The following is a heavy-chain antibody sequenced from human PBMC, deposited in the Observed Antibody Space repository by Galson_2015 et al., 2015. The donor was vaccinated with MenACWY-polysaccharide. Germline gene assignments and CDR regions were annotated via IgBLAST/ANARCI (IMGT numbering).Heavy chain of an antibody. Sequence: SLRLSCAASGFTFSNAWMSWVRQAPGKGLEWVGRIKSKTDGGTTDYAAPVKGRFTISRDDSKNTLYLQMNSLKTEDTAVYYCTTDVSGGSSWSYRNPLVIADDYWGQGTLVTVSS. D-gene: IGHD6-13*01. J-gene: IGHJ4*02. CDR2: IKSKTDGGTT. V-gene: IGHV3-15*01. CDR3: TTDVSGGSSWSYRNPLVIADDY. CDR1: GFTFSNAW.